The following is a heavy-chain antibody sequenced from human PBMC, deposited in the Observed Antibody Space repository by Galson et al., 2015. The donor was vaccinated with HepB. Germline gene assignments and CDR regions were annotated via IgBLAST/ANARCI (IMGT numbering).Heavy chain of an antibody. CDR3: ARVVVPRGDFDY. CDR2: ISYDGSNK. J-gene: IGHJ4*02. CDR1: GFTFSSYA. Sequence: SLRLSCAASGFTFSSYAMHWVRQAPGKGLEWVAVISYDGSNKYYADPVKGRFTISRDNSKNTLYLQMNSLRAEDPAVYYCARVVVPRGDFDYWGQGTLVTVSS. V-gene: IGHV3-30-3*01. D-gene: IGHD2-2*01.